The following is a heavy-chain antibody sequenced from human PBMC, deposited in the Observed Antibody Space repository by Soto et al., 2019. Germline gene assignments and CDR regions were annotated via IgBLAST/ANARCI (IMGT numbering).Heavy chain of an antibody. J-gene: IGHJ4*02. V-gene: IGHV1-58*02. D-gene: IGHD5-18*01. CDR1: GFTFTSSA. CDR2: IVVGSGNT. Sequence: SVKVSCKASGFTFTSSAMQWVRQARGQRLEWIGWIVVGSGNTNYAQKFQERVTITRDMSTSTAYMELSSLRSEDTALYYCAKDGYSYGYGYFDYWGQGTLVTVSS. CDR3: AKDGYSYGYGYFDY.